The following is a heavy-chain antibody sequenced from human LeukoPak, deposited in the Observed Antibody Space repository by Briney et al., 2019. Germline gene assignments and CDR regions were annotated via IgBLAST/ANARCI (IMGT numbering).Heavy chain of an antibody. CDR2: IYSGGST. CDR1: GFTVSSNY. CDR3: ARDQSWYRSYYYYGMDV. V-gene: IGHV3-66*01. J-gene: IGHJ6*02. D-gene: IGHD6-13*01. Sequence: GGSLGLSCAASGFTVSSNYMSWVRQAPGKGLEWVSVIYSGGSTYYADSVKGRFTISRDNSKNTLYLQMNSLRADDTAVYYCARDQSWYRSYYYYGMDVWGQGTTVTVSS.